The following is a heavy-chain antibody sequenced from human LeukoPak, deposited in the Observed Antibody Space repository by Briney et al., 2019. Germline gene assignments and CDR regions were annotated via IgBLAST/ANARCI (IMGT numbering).Heavy chain of an antibody. V-gene: IGHV1-69*05. CDR3: ARPRELRHPFDAFDI. CDR2: IIPIFGTA. Sequence: SVKVSCKASGGTFSSYAISWVRQAPGQGLEWMGGIIPIFGTANYAQKFQGRVTITTDESTSTAYMELSSLRSEDTAVYYCARPRELRHPFDAFDIWGQGTMVTVSS. D-gene: IGHD3-10*01. J-gene: IGHJ3*02. CDR1: GGTFSSYA.